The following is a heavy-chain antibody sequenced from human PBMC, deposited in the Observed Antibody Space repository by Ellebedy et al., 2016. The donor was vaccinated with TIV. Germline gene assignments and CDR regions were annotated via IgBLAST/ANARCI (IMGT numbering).Heavy chain of an antibody. J-gene: IGHJ4*02. CDR3: TTADYGDYLTDY. D-gene: IGHD4-17*01. CDR2: IKSKTDGGTT. V-gene: IGHV3-15*01. CDR1: GFTFSNAW. Sequence: GESLKISCAASGFTFSNAWMSWVRQAPGKGLEWVGRIKSKTDGGTTDYAAPVKGRFTISRDDSKNTLYLQMNNLKTEDTAVYYCTTADYGDYLTDYWGQGTLVTVSS.